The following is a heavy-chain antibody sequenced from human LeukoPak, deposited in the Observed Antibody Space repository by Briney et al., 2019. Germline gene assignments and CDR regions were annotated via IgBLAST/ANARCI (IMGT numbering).Heavy chain of an antibody. D-gene: IGHD3-10*01. CDR3: AKDPLGAHAVNWFDP. J-gene: IGHJ5*02. CDR2: ISYDGSNK. V-gene: IGHV3-30*18. CDR1: GFTFSSYG. Sequence: GRSLRLSCAASGFTFSSYGMHWVRQTPGKGLEWVAVISYDGSNKYYADSVKGRFTISRDNFKNTLDLQMNSLRAEDTAVYYCAKDPLGAHAVNWFDPWGQGTLVTVSS.